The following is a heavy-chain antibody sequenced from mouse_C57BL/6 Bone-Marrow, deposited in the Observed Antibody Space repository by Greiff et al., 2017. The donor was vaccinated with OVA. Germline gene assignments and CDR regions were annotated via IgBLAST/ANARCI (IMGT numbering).Heavy chain of an antibody. Sequence: EVHLVESGEGLVKPGGSLKLSCAASGFTFSSYAMSWVRQTPEKRLEWVAYISSGGDYIYYADTVKGRFTISRDNARNTLYLQMSSLKSEDTAMYYCTRDGYPVLRYFDVWGTGTTVTVSS. CDR1: GFTFSSYA. CDR2: ISSGGDYI. V-gene: IGHV5-9-1*02. J-gene: IGHJ1*03. D-gene: IGHD2-3*01. CDR3: TRDGYPVLRYFDV.